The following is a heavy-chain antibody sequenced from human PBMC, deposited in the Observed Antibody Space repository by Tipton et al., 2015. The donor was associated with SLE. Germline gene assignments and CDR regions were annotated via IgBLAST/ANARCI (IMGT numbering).Heavy chain of an antibody. V-gene: IGHV3-33*01. CDR2: IWYDGSNK. CDR1: GFTFSSYG. D-gene: IGHD3-10*01. Sequence: RSLRLSCAASGFTFSSYGMHWVRQAPGKGLERVAVIWYDGSNKYYADSVKGRFTISRDNSKNTLYLQMNSLRAEDTAVYYCARDINYGSGSYTPTADYWGQGTLVTVSS. CDR3: ARDINYGSGSYTPTADY. J-gene: IGHJ4*02.